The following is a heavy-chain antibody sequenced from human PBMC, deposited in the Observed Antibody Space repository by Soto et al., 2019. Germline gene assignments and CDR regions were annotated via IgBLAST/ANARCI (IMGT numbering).Heavy chain of an antibody. D-gene: IGHD6-13*01. CDR1: GGSFSGYY. Sequence: SETLSLTCAVYGGSFSGYYWSWIRQPPGKGLEWIGEINHSGSTNYNPSLKSRVTISVDTSKNQFSLKLSSVTAADTAVYYCAETIAAPATTDYPGQAPLVTVSS. J-gene: IGHJ4*02. V-gene: IGHV4-34*01. CDR3: AETIAAPATTDY. CDR2: INHSGST.